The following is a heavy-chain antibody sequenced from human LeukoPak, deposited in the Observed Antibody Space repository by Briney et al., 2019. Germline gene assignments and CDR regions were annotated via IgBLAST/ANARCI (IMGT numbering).Heavy chain of an antibody. D-gene: IGHD3-10*01. CDR1: GYTFTGYY. V-gene: IGHV1-2*02. CDR3: ARASGSGSVSSPYYFDY. J-gene: IGHJ4*02. CDR2: INPNSGGT. Sequence: ASVKVSCKASGYTFTGYYMHWVRQAPGQGLEWMGWINPNSGGTNYAQKFQGRVTMTRDTSISTAYMELSRLRSEDTAVYYCARASGSGSVSSPYYFDYWGQGTLVTVSS.